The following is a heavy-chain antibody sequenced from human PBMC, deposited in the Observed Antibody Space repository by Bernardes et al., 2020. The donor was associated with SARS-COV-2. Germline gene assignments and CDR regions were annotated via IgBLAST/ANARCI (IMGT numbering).Heavy chain of an antibody. CDR2: LYWDDDK. D-gene: IGHD6-13*01. CDR1: GFSLSTSGVG. J-gene: IGHJ6*02. V-gene: IGHV2-5*02. Sequence: SGPTLLKPTQTLTLTCTFSGFSLSTSGVGVGWIRQPPGKALEWLALLYWDDDKRYSPSLKSRLTITKDTSKNQVVLTMTNMDPVDTATYYCAHAIAAAGTGEGYYYYYYGMDVWGQGTTVTVSS. CDR3: AHAIAAAGTGEGYYYYYYGMDV.